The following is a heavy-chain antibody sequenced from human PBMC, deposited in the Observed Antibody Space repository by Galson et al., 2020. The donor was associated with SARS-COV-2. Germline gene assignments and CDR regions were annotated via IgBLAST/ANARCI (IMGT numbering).Heavy chain of an antibody. CDR1: GCSISTYY. V-gene: IGHV4-59*01. CDR3: ARTLLFWGDAFDI. J-gene: IGHJ3*02. CDR2: ISYSGIT. Sequence: SETLSLTCTVSGCSISTYYWSWVRQPPGKGLEWIGYISYSGITNYNPSLKSRVTISVDTSKNQFSLNLSSVTAADTAVYYCARTLLFWGDAFDIWGQGTMVTVSS. D-gene: IGHD2-21*02.